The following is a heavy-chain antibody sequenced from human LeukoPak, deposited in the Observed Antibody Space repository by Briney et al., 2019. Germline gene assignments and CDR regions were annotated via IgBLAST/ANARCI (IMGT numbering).Heavy chain of an antibody. D-gene: IGHD2-15*01. CDR3: ARVIFQWTFDY. CDR2: IKQDGSEK. V-gene: IGHV3-7*01. Sequence: PGGSLRLSCAASGFTFSSYWMSWVRQARGKGREWVANIKQDGSEKYYVDSVKGRFTISRDNAKNSLYLQMNSLRAEDTAVYYCARVIFQWTFDYWGQGTLVTVSS. J-gene: IGHJ4*02. CDR1: GFTFSSYW.